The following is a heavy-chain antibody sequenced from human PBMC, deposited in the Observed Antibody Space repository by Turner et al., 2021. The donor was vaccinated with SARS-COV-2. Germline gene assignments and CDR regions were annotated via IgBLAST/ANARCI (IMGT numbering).Heavy chain of an antibody. D-gene: IGHD3-22*01. V-gene: IGHV3-66*01. CDR2: IYSGGRT. CDR1: GFTVSSNY. CDR3: ASEQDSSGFVGMDV. J-gene: IGHJ6*02. Sequence: EVQLVESGGGLVEPGGSLGLSCAASGFTVSSNYMRWVRQAPGKGLEGGSIIYSGGRTYYADSVKGRFTISRDNSKNTLYLQMNSLRAEDTAVYYCASEQDSSGFVGMDVWGQGTTVTVSS.